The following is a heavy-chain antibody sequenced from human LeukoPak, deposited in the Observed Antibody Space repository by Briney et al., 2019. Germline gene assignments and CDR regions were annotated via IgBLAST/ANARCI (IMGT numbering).Heavy chain of an antibody. V-gene: IGHV3-21*01. CDR3: AREHCSGGSCYPDAFDI. D-gene: IGHD2-15*01. Sequence: GGSLRLSCAASGFTFSSYSMNWVRQAPGKGLEWVPSISSSSSYIYYADSVKGRFTISRDNAKNSLYLQMNSLRAEDTAVYYCAREHCSGGSCYPDAFDIWGQGTMVTVSS. CDR1: GFTFSSYS. J-gene: IGHJ3*02. CDR2: ISSSSSYI.